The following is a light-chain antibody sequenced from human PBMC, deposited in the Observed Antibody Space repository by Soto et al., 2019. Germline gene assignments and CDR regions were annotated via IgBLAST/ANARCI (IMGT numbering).Light chain of an antibody. Sequence: DIQMTQSPSSLSASVGDRVTITCRASQAISNYLAWYQQKPGKVPKLLIYAASTLYSGVPSRFSGSGSGTDFTLTISSLQPEDFATYYCQKYDRAPWTFGQGTKVDIK. CDR3: QKYDRAPWT. V-gene: IGKV1-27*01. J-gene: IGKJ1*01. CDR1: QAISNY. CDR2: AAS.